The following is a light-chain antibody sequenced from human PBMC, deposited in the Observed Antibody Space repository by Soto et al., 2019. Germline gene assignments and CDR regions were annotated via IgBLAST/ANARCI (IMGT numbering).Light chain of an antibody. V-gene: IGKV3-20*01. CDR2: AAS. CDR3: QQYGTSTGT. J-gene: IGKJ1*01. CDR1: QSINDKC. Sequence: EIVLTQSPGTLSLSPGERATLSCRASQSINDKCLAWYRQTPGQAPRLLIYAASVRGTGIPDRFSGSGSGTDFTLTISRLEPEDFAVYYGQQYGTSTGTFGQGTKVEIK.